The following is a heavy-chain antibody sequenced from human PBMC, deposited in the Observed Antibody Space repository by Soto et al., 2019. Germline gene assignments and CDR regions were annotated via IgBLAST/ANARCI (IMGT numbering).Heavy chain of an antibody. V-gene: IGHV5-51*01. J-gene: IGHJ4*02. CDR3: ARTPGSYLYYFDY. Sequence: GESLKISCKGPGYNFTNYWIGWVRQMPGKGLEWMGIIYPGDSDTRYSPSFQGQVTFSADKSISTAYLQWSSLKASDTAMYYCARTPGSYLYYFDYWGQGTLVTVSS. CDR1: GYNFTNYW. CDR2: IYPGDSDT. D-gene: IGHD1-26*01.